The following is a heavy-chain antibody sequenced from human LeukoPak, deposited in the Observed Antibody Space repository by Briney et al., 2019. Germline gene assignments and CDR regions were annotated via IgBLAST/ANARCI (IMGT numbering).Heavy chain of an antibody. Sequence: SQTLSLTCAISGDSASSNNVAWNWIRQSPSRGLEWLGRTYCRSKWYNDYAVSVKSRITINPDTSKNQFSLQLNSVTPEDTAVYYCARYSTRGDFDYWGQGTLVTVSS. V-gene: IGHV6-1*01. CDR3: ARYSTRGDFDY. CDR2: TYCRSKWYN. D-gene: IGHD5-18*01. J-gene: IGHJ4*02. CDR1: GDSASSNNVA.